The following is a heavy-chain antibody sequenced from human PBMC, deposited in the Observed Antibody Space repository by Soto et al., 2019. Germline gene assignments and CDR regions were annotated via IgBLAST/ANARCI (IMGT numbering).Heavy chain of an antibody. CDR1: GFSLTTRGVG. CDR2: IYWNADK. Sequence: QITLRESGPTLVRPTQTLTLTCTFSGFSLTTRGVGVGWIRQPPGKALEWLAFIYWNADKRYTSSLKNRLSSTGESSENQVVLELTDMNPVDTATCYCVHRMLAGRQLDFWGRGTLVTVSS. V-gene: IGHV2-5*01. CDR3: VHRMLAGRQLDF. J-gene: IGHJ4*02. D-gene: IGHD3-10*02.